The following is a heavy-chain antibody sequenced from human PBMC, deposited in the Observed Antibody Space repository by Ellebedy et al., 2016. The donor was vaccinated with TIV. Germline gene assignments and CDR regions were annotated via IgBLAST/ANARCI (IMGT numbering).Heavy chain of an antibody. D-gene: IGHD4-11*01. V-gene: IGHV3-30*04. CDR3: AKIVYSNRPGSYYYYGMDV. Sequence: PGGSLRLSCAASGFTFDNHAMHWVRQTPGIGLDWVAVTSNDGTYKYYADSVEGRFTISRDNSQYTLYLQMNSLRPKDTAVYFCAKIVYSNRPGSYYYYGMDVWGQGTTVTVSS. CDR1: GFTFDNHA. J-gene: IGHJ6*02. CDR2: TSNDGTYK.